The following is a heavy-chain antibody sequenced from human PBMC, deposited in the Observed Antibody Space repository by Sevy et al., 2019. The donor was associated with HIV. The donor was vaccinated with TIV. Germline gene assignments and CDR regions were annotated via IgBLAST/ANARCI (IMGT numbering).Heavy chain of an antibody. Sequence: ASVKVSCKASGYTFTSYDINWVRQATGQGLEWMGWMNPNSGNTGYAQKFQGRVTMTRNTSISTAYMELSSLRSEDKAVYYCPRGPRSLIMVYAIPPNYYYYGMDVWGQGTTVTVSS. CDR1: GYTFTSYD. V-gene: IGHV1-8*01. CDR3: PRGPRSLIMVYAIPPNYYYYGMDV. J-gene: IGHJ6*02. D-gene: IGHD2-8*01. CDR2: MNPNSGNT.